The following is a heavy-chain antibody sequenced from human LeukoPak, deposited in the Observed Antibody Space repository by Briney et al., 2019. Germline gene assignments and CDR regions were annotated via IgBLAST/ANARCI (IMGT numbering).Heavy chain of an antibody. CDR3: AKGLPSGTMMGD. J-gene: IGHJ4*02. V-gene: IGHV3-21*04. Sequence: GGSLRLSCAASGFTFSSYSMNWVRQAPGKGLEWVSSISSSSSYIYYADSVKGRFTISRDNSKNTLYLQMNSLRAEDTAVYYCAKGLPSGTMMGDWGQGTLVTVSS. CDR1: GFTFSSYS. CDR2: ISSSSSYI. D-gene: IGHD3-22*01.